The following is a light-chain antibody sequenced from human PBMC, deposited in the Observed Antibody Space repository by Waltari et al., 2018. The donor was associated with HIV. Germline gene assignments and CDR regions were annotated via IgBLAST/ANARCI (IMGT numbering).Light chain of an antibody. V-gene: IGKV3-20*01. CDR3: QQYGSSEGFT. CDR2: GPS. J-gene: IGKJ3*01. Sequence: EIVLTQSPGTLSLSPGDRATLSCRASPIVGGNSLAWYQKKPGQAPRLLIYGPSTRAAGIPDRFSGSGSETDFTLTISRLEPEDCAVYYCQQYGSSEGFTFGPGTRVDI. CDR1: PIVGGNS.